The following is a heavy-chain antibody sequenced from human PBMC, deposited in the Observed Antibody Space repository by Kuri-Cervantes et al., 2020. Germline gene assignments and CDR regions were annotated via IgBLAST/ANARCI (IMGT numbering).Heavy chain of an antibody. J-gene: IGHJ2*01. V-gene: IGHV4-38-2*01. CDR1: GYSISNGYY. CDR2: IFRSGST. Sequence: SQTLSLTCDVSGYSISNGYYWAWIRQSPGKGLEWIGNIFRSGSTYYSPSLKSRVTISVDTSKNQFSLKLSSVTAADTAVYYCARRYSSGWYGYGYFDLWGRGTLVTVSS. D-gene: IGHD6-19*01. CDR3: ARRYSSGWYGYGYFDL.